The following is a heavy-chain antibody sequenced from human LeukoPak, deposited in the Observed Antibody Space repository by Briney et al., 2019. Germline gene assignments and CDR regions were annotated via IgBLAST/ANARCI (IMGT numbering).Heavy chain of an antibody. CDR1: GGSISSSSYY. V-gene: IGHV4-39*01. D-gene: IGHD1-14*01. Sequence: PSETLSLTCTVSGGSISSSSYYWGWIRQPSGKGLEWIGSIYYSGSTYYNPSLKSRVTISVDTSKNQFSLKVSSVTAADTAVFYCTRHDHKNFDYWGQGTLVTVSS. CDR3: TRHDHKNFDY. CDR2: IYYSGST. J-gene: IGHJ4*02.